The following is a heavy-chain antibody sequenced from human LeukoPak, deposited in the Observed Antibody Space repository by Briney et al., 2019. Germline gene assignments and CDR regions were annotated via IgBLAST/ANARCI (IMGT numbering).Heavy chain of an antibody. J-gene: IGHJ5*02. CDR3: AKDNPVGYSNSTSCYARFDP. D-gene: IGHD2-2*01. V-gene: IGHV3-43*02. CDR1: GFTFDDYA. CDR2: ISGDGGST. Sequence: GGSLRLSCAASGFTFDDYAMHWLRQAPGKGLEWVSLISGDGGSTYYADSVKGRFTISRDNSKNSLYLQMNSLRTEDTALYYCAKDNPVGYSNSTSCYARFDPCGQGTLVTVYS.